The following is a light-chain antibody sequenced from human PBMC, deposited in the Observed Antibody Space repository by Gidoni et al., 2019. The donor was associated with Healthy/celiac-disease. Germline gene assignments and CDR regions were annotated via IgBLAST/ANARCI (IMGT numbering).Light chain of an antibody. CDR3: QQFNSYPLT. CDR2: DAS. CDR1: QGISRA. V-gene: IGKV1-13*02. Sequence: AIQLSQSSSSLSASVGDRVTITGRASQGISRALAWDQQKPGKAPKLLIYDASSLESGVPSRFSGSGAGTDFTLTISILQPEDFATYYCQQFNSYPLTFGGGTKVEIK. J-gene: IGKJ4*01.